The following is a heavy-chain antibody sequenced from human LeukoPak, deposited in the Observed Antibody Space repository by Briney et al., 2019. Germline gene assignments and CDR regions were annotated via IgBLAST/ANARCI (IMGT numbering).Heavy chain of an antibody. Sequence: SETLSLTCAVYGGSFSGYYRSWIRQPPGKGLEWIGEINHSGSTNYNPSLKSRVTISVDTSKNQFSLKLSSVTAADTAVYYCARVYHGIYGSGSYYKDWFDPWGQGTLVTVSS. V-gene: IGHV4-34*01. D-gene: IGHD3-10*01. CDR3: ARVYHGIYGSGSYYKDWFDP. CDR1: GGSFSGYY. CDR2: INHSGST. J-gene: IGHJ5*02.